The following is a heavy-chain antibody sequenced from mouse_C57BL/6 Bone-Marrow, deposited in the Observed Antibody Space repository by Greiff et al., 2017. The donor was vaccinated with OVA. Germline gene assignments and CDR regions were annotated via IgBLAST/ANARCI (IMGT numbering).Heavy chain of an antibody. V-gene: IGHV2-2*01. CDR3: ARNMRIYYGTRGYFDV. J-gene: IGHJ1*03. D-gene: IGHD1-1*01. CDR1: GFSLTSYG. CDR2: IWSGGST. Sequence: QVQLQQSGPGLVQPSQSLSITCTVSGFSLTSYGVHWVRQSPGKGLEWLGVIWSGGSTDYNAAFRSRLSISKDNSKSQVFFKMNSLQADDTAIYYCARNMRIYYGTRGYFDVWGTGTTVTVSS.